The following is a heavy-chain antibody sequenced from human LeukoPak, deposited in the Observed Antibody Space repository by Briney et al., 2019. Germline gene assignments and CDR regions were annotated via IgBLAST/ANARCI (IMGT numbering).Heavy chain of an antibody. CDR3: ARVDSDYYDSSGYCPLDP. CDR1: GYTFTGYY. Sequence: ASVKVSCKASGYTFTGYYIHWVRQAPGQGLEWMGWINPNSGGTNYAQKFQGRVTMTRDTSISTAYMELSRLRSDDTAVYYCARVDSDYYDSSGYCPLDPWGQGTLVTVSS. V-gene: IGHV1-2*02. CDR2: INPNSGGT. J-gene: IGHJ5*02. D-gene: IGHD3-22*01.